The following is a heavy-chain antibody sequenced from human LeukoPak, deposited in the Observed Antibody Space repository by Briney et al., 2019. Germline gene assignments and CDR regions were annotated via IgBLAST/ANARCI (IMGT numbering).Heavy chain of an antibody. Sequence: SETLSLTCTVSGDSISSYYWSWIRQPAGKGLEWIGRIHPSGSTNYNPSLKSRVTLSVDTSKNQFSLKLSSVTAADTAVYYCARREAQPFWGQGTMVTVSS. V-gene: IGHV4-4*07. CDR2: IHPSGST. CDR1: GDSISSYY. CDR3: ARREAQPF. D-gene: IGHD2-2*01. J-gene: IGHJ3*01.